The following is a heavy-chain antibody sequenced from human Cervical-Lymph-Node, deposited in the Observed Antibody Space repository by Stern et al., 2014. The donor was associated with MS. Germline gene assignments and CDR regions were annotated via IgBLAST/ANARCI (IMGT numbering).Heavy chain of an antibody. V-gene: IGHV1-2*02. CDR3: ARDRGSYSDY. J-gene: IGHJ4*02. D-gene: IGHD1-26*01. Sequence: VKLVESGAEVERPGASVKVSCKASGYTFTAYFLHWVRQAPGQGLDWMGWISTKSGHATYAQKFQDRVTMTRDTSINTGYMEVSSLRSDYTAVYYCARDRGSYSDYWGQGTLVAVSS. CDR1: GYTFTAYF. CDR2: ISTKSGHA.